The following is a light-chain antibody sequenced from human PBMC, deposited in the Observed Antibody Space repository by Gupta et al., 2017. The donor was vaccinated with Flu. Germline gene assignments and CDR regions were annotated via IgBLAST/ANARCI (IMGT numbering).Light chain of an antibody. CDR2: EVS. CDR1: SSDVGTYKF. CDR3: CSYAGSNNHV. V-gene: IGLV2-8*01. Sequence: QSALTHPPSASGSPGQSVTISCTGTSSDVGTYKFVSWYQQRPGKAPKLIIYEVSERPAGVPDRFSGSKSGNTASLTVSGLQAEDEADYYCCSYAGSNNHVFGTGTKVTVL. J-gene: IGLJ1*01.